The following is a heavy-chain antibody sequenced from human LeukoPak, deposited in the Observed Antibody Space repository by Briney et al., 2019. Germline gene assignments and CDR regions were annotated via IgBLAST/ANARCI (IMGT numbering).Heavy chain of an antibody. V-gene: IGHV1-2*06. Sequence: ASVKVSCKASGYTFTSYYMHWVRQAPGQGLEWMGRIDPNTGGTKSAKNFQGRVTMTRDTSISTAYMALSGLRSDDTAVYYCASLYDIVGTTVDYWGQGTLVTVSS. D-gene: IGHD1-26*01. CDR2: IDPNTGGT. J-gene: IGHJ4*02. CDR3: ASLYDIVGTTVDY. CDR1: GYTFTSYY.